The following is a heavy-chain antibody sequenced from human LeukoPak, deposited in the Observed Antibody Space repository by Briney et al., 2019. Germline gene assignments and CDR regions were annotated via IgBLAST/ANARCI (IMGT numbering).Heavy chain of an antibody. CDR2: INPSGGST. D-gene: IGHD3-22*01. J-gene: IGHJ4*02. Sequence: GASVKVSCKASGYTFTSYYMHWVRQAPGQGLEWMGIINPSGGSTSYAQKFQGRVTMTRDMSTSRVYMELSSLRSEDTAVYYCAREMHPAHYYDSSGYFHYWGQGTLVTVSS. CDR3: AREMHPAHYYDSSGYFHY. CDR1: GYTFTSYY. V-gene: IGHV1-46*01.